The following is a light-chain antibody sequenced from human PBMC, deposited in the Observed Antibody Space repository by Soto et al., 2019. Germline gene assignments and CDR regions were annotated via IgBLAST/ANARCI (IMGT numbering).Light chain of an antibody. Sequence: ILLTQSPATQSMPPGERANLSCKPSQSVNNYLAWYQQNPGQAPRLLIYDASNRATGMPARFSGSGSGTDFTLTISSLEPEDFATYYCRKRCNWPPITLGQGTRRDIK. V-gene: IGKV3-11*01. CDR1: QSVNNY. CDR2: DAS. J-gene: IGKJ5*01. CDR3: RKRCNWPPIT.